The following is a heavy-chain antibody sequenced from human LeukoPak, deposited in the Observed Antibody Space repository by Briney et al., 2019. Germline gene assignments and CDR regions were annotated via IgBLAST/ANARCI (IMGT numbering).Heavy chain of an antibody. J-gene: IGHJ4*02. CDR3: VRVPR. Sequence: GGALRLSCAASGVTSTRYYMHWVREAPGKGVGWGSRISGDGGNIIYVDSVKGRFTISRDNAKITVYLQMDNLRAEDTAIYYCVRVPRWGRGTLVTVSS. CDR1: GVTSTRYY. V-gene: IGHV3-74*01. CDR2: ISGDGGNI.